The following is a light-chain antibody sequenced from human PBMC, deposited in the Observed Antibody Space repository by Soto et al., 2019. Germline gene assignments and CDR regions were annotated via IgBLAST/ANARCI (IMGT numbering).Light chain of an antibody. Sequence: QSVLTQPPSESGTPGQRVTISCSGSSSNIGSNTVKWYQQLPGTAPKLLIYTDNLRPSGVPDRFSGSKSGTSASLAISGLQSEDEADYYCAAWDDSLNGRVFGGGTKLTGL. CDR3: AAWDDSLNGRV. CDR1: SSNIGSNT. J-gene: IGLJ3*02. V-gene: IGLV1-44*01. CDR2: TDN.